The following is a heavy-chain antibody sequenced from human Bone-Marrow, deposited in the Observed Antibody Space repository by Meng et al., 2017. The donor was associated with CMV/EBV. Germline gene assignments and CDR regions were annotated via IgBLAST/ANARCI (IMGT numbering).Heavy chain of an antibody. D-gene: IGHD2-15*01. CDR1: STSDW. CDR2: IYPGDSDT. J-gene: IGHJ4*02. Sequence: STSDWIGSVRLMPGKGLEWMGIIYPGDSDTTYSPSCQGQVTISADKSISTAYLQWSSLKASDSAIYYCVRALGYCSGGSCYYFDYWGQGTLVTVSS. V-gene: IGHV5-51*01. CDR3: VRALGYCSGGSCYYFDY.